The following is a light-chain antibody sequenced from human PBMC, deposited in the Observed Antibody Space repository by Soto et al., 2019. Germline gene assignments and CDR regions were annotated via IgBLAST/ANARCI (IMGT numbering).Light chain of an antibody. Sequence: QSALTQPASVSGSPGQSITISCTGTSSDVGGYNYVSWYQQHPGTAPKLMIYDVSNRPSGVSNRFSGSKSGNTASLTISGLQAEDEADYYCSSYTSRSTVVFGTGTKVTVL. CDR1: SSDVGGYNY. V-gene: IGLV2-14*01. J-gene: IGLJ1*01. CDR3: SSYTSRSTVV. CDR2: DVS.